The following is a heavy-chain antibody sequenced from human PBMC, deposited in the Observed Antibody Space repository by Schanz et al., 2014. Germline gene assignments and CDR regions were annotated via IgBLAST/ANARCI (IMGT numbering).Heavy chain of an antibody. D-gene: IGHD3-22*01. V-gene: IGHV3-7*05. CDR1: GFTLSSYG. CDR2: IKHDGSVK. Sequence: VRLVESGGGVVQPGRSLRLSCAASGFTLSSYGMHWVRQAPGKGPEWVANIKHDGSVKDYVDSVEGRFTISRDNAKNSLYLQMNSLRAEDTAVYYCARPPHDSSGYYPFDYWGQGTLVTVSS. J-gene: IGHJ4*02. CDR3: ARPPHDSSGYYPFDY.